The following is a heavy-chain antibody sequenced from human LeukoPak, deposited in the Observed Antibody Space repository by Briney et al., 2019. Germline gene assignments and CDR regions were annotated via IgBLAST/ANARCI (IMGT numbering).Heavy chain of an antibody. J-gene: IGHJ4*02. CDR3: AREPNLYGDPPYYFDY. V-gene: IGHV3-30*01. CDR1: GFTFSGYA. D-gene: IGHD4-17*01. CDR2: ISYDGSNK. Sequence: GRSLRLSCAASGFTFSGYAMHWVRQAPGKGLEWVAVISYDGSNKYYADSVKGRFTISRDNSKNTLYLQMNSLRAEDTAVYYCAREPNLYGDPPYYFDYWGQGTLVTVSS.